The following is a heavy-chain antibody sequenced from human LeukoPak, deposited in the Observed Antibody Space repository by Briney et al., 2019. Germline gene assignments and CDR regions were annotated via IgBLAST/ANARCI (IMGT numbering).Heavy chain of an antibody. J-gene: IGHJ5*02. CDR1: GGTFSSYA. CDR2: IIPIFGTA. V-gene: IGHV1-69*13. Sequence: GASVKVSCKASGGTFSSYAISWVRQAPGQGLEWMGGIIPIFGTANYAQKFQGRVAITADESTSTAYMELSSLRSEDTAVYYCARDPGGDLPVVVPAGWFDPWGQGTLVTVSS. D-gene: IGHD2-2*01. CDR3: ARDPGGDLPVVVPAGWFDP.